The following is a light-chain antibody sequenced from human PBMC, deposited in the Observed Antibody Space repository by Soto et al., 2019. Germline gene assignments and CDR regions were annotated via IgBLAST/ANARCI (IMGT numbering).Light chain of an antibody. V-gene: IGKV3-20*01. Sequence: EIVLPQSPGTLSLSPGERATLSCRASQSVSSSYLDWYQQKPGQAPRLLIYGASSRATGIPDRFSGSGSGTAFTLTISRLEPEDFAVYYCQQYGSSPPSTFGQGTKLEIK. CDR2: GAS. CDR1: QSVSSSY. J-gene: IGKJ2*01. CDR3: QQYGSSPPST.